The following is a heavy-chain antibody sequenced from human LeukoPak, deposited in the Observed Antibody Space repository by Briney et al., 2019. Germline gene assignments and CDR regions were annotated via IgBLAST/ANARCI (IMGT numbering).Heavy chain of an antibody. V-gene: IGHV3-23*01. CDR1: GFTFSSYA. CDR2: ISGSGGST. CDR3: AKGGGYSYDYYFDY. Sequence: GGSLRLSCAASGFTFSSYAMSWVRQAPGKGREWVSAISGSGGSTYYADSVKGRFTISRDNSKNTLYLQMNSLRAEDTAVYYCAKGGGYSYDYYFDYWGQGTLVTVSS. D-gene: IGHD5-18*01. J-gene: IGHJ4*02.